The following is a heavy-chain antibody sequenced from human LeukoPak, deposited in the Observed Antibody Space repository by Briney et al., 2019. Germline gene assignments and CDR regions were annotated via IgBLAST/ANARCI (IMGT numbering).Heavy chain of an antibody. D-gene: IGHD6-13*01. CDR1: GFTVSSNY. J-gene: IGHJ4*02. V-gene: IGHV3-66*01. CDR3: ASIAAASGGGYYFDY. Sequence: GGSLRLSCAASGFTVSSNYMNWVGQAPGKGLEGVSVIYSGGSTYYAGSVKGRFTISRDNSKNTLYLQMNSLRAEDTAVYYCASIAAASGGGYYFDYWGQGTLVTVSS. CDR2: IYSGGST.